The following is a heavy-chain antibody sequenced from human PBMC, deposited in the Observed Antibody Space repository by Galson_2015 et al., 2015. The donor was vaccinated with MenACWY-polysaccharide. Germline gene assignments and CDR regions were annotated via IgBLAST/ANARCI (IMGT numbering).Heavy chain of an antibody. CDR2: ISSLANYL. CDR3: ARGYCSSNECYTHYGLDY. J-gene: IGHJ4*02. V-gene: IGHV3-21*01. D-gene: IGHD2-2*01. CDR1: GFTFSSYA. Sequence: SLRLSCAASGFTFSSYAMSRVRQAPGKGLEWVSSISSLANYLYYGDSVKGRFIISRDNAKNSLFLQMNGLTGEDTAVYYCARGYCSSNECYTHYGLDYWGQGALVTVSS.